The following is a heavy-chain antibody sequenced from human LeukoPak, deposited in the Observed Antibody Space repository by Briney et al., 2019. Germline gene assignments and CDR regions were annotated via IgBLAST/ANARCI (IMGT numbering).Heavy chain of an antibody. D-gene: IGHD5-24*01. CDR1: GFTFSSYA. V-gene: IGHV3-23*01. CDR3: AKLPQVAGDGYNFDY. Sequence: GGSLRLSCAASGFTFSSYAMGWVRQAPGKGLEWVSTISGRGGGVYYADSVKGRFIISRDNSKNTLYLQMNSLRAEDTAVYYCAKLPQVAGDGYNFDYWGQGTLATVSS. CDR2: ISGRGGGV. J-gene: IGHJ4*02.